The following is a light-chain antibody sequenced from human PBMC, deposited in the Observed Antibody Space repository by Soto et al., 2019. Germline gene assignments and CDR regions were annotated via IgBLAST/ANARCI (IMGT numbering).Light chain of an antibody. CDR2: ANI. CDR1: NTNIGAGYD. Sequence: QSVLTQPPSVSGAPGQRVSISCTGTNTNIGAGYDVNWYQLLPGTAPKLLIYANINRPSGVPARFSGSKSGASAFLVITGLQAEDEAEYYCQSYDSSLSAWKVFGGGTKLTVL. V-gene: IGLV1-40*01. J-gene: IGLJ3*02. CDR3: QSYDSSLSAWKV.